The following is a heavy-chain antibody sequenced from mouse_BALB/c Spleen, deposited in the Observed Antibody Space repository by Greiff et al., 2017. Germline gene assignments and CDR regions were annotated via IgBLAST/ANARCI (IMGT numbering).Heavy chain of an antibody. CDR3: ATNYYGSSPVLFDY. CDR2: ISSGGST. D-gene: IGHD1-1*01. V-gene: IGHV5-6-5*01. CDR1: GFTFSSYA. J-gene: IGHJ2*01. Sequence: EVKLMESGGGLVKPGGSLKLSCAASGFTFSSYAMSWVRQTPEKRLEWVASISSGGSTYYPDSVKGRFTISRDNARNILYLQMSSLRSEDTAMYYCATNYYGSSPVLFDYWGQGTTLTVSS.